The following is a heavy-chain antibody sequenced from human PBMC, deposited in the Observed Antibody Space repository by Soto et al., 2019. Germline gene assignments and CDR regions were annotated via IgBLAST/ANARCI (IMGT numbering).Heavy chain of an antibody. Sequence: QVQLVESGGGVVQPGRSLRLSCAASGITFSSYGMHWVRQAPGKGLEWVAVIWYDGSNKYYADSVKGRFTISRDNSKNTLYLQMNSLRAEDTAVYYCARERSGRYFDYWGQGTLVTVSS. CDR2: IWYDGSNK. J-gene: IGHJ4*02. CDR3: ARERSGRYFDY. V-gene: IGHV3-33*01. CDR1: GITFSSYG.